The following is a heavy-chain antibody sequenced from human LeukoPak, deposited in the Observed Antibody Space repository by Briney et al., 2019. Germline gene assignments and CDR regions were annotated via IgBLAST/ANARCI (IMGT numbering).Heavy chain of an antibody. CDR3: ARQGNSGSLGY. V-gene: IGHV4-39*01. Sequence: SETLSVICTVSGGSISSSSYYWGWIRQPPGKGLEWIGSIYYSGSTYYNPSLKSRVTISVDTSKNQFSLKLSSVTAADTAVYYCARQGNSGSLGYWGQGTLVTVSS. CDR2: IYYSGST. J-gene: IGHJ4*02. CDR1: GGSISSSSYY. D-gene: IGHD1-26*01.